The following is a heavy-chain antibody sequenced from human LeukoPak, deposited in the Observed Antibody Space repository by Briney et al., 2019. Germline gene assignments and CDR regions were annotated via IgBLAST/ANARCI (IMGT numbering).Heavy chain of an antibody. Sequence: GGSLRLSCAASGFTFSSYAMSWVRRAPGKGLEWVSAISGSGGSTYYADSVKGRFTISRDNSKNTLYLQMNSLRAEDTAVYYCAKFFWSGYTVDYWGQGTLVTVSS. CDR1: GFTFSSYA. V-gene: IGHV3-23*01. CDR2: ISGSGGST. J-gene: IGHJ4*02. CDR3: AKFFWSGYTVDY. D-gene: IGHD3-3*01.